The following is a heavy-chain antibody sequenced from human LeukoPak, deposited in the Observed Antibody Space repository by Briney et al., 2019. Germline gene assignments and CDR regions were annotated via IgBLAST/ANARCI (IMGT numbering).Heavy chain of an antibody. Sequence: ASVKVSCKASGYAFIIYYIHWVRQAPGQGLEWMGPVNPSGGSTNYAQKFQGRITMTRDTSTSTVYMELSSLRSEDTAVYYCARGKTMGDYWGQGTRVTVSS. J-gene: IGHJ4*02. CDR3: ARGKTMGDY. CDR2: VNPSGGST. CDR1: GYAFIIYY. V-gene: IGHV1-46*01. D-gene: IGHD4/OR15-4a*01.